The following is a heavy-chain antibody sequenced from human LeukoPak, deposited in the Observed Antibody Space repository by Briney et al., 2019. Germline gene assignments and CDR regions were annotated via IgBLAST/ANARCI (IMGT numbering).Heavy chain of an antibody. CDR2: IYSGGST. CDR1: GFTVSSNY. D-gene: IGHD4-17*01. Sequence: IQPGGSLRLSCAASGFTVSSNYMSRVRQAPGKGLEWVSVIYSGGSTYYAVSVKGRFTISRDNSKNTLYLQMNSLRAEDTAVYYCASDYGDYVGAFDIWGQGTMVTVSS. J-gene: IGHJ3*02. CDR3: ASDYGDYVGAFDI. V-gene: IGHV3-53*01.